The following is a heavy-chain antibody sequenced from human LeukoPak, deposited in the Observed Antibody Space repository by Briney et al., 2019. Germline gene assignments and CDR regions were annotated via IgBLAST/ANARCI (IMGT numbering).Heavy chain of an antibody. D-gene: IGHD5-12*01. Sequence: PSETLSLTCAVYGRSFSGYSWRWIRQPPGKGLEWIWEINHSGSNNYNPSLTSRVTISLDTSKNQFSLRLSSVTAADTAVYYCAETRQGWLPQYYFDYWGQGTLVTVSS. CDR3: AETRQGWLPQYYFDY. CDR1: GRSFSGYS. J-gene: IGHJ4*02. CDR2: INHSGSN. V-gene: IGHV4-34*01.